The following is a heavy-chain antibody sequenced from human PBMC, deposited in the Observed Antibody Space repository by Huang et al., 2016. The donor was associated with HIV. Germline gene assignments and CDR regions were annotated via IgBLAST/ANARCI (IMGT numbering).Heavy chain of an antibody. V-gene: IGHV1-18*04. D-gene: IGHD3-10*01. J-gene: IGHJ6*02. CDR3: ATDTRAYYYGSGTNGMDV. Sequence: QVHLVQSRGELKKRGASVRVSCKTSGYTFNNYGIGWVRQAPGQGLEWMGWISADSGNPNYAQKFQGRLTLTTDTSTRTVYMDLRSLRSDDTAVYYCATDTRAYYYGSGTNGMDVWGQGTTVIVSS. CDR1: GYTFNNYG. CDR2: ISADSGNP.